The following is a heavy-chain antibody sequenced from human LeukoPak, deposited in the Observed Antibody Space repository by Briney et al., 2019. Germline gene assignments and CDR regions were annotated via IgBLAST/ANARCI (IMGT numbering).Heavy chain of an antibody. CDR3: ARGDVLLWFGEFLTSWFDP. CDR1: GGSFSGYY. V-gene: IGHV4-34*01. D-gene: IGHD3-10*01. J-gene: IGHJ5*02. CDR2: INHSGST. Sequence: SETLSLACAFYGGSFSGYYWSWIREPPGKGLEWIGEINHSGSTNYNPSHKSRVTISVDTSKNQFSLKLTSVTAADTAVYYCARGDVLLWFGEFLTSWFDPWGQGTLVTVSS.